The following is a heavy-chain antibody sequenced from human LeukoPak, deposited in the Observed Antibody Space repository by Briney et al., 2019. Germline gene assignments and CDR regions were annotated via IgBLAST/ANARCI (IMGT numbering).Heavy chain of an antibody. Sequence: SVKVSCKASGGTFSSYAISWVRQAPGQGLEWMGGIIPIFGTANYAQKFHGRVTITTDESTSTAYMELSSLRSEDTAVYYCARDGGWQNAIHYWGQGTLVTVSS. J-gene: IGHJ4*02. CDR2: IIPIFGTA. D-gene: IGHD3-16*01. CDR3: ARDGGWQNAIHY. V-gene: IGHV1-69*05. CDR1: GGTFSSYA.